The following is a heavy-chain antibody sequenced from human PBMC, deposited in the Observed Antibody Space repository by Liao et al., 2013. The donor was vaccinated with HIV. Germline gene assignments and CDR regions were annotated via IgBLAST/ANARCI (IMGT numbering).Heavy chain of an antibody. CDR3: ARALPTPYAFDI. CDR1: GGSISSGSYY. Sequence: QVQLQESGPGLVKPSQTLSLTCTVSGGSISSGSYYWSWIRQPAGKGLEWIGRIYTSGSTNYNPSLKSRVTMSVDTSKNQFSLKLSSVTAADTAVYYCARALPTPYAFDIWGQGTMVTVSS. CDR2: IYTSGST. V-gene: IGHV4-61*02. J-gene: IGHJ3*02.